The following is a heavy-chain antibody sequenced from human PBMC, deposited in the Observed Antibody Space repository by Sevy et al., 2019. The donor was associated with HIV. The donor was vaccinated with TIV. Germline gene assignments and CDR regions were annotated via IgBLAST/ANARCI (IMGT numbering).Heavy chain of an antibody. CDR1: GFTVSRNY. J-gene: IGHJ4*02. D-gene: IGHD6-19*01. V-gene: IGHV3-66*01. CDR3: AGWSSAWTLFDY. Sequence: GGSLRLSCAASGFTVSRNYMSWVRQAPGKGLEWVSVIYSDGKTFYADSVKDRFTISRDNSKNTLYLQMNSLRAEDTAVYYCAGWSSAWTLFDYWGQGTLGTVSS. CDR2: IYSDGKT.